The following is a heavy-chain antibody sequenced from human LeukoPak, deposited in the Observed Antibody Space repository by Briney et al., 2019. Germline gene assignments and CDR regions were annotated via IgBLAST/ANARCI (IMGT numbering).Heavy chain of an antibody. V-gene: IGHV1-8*01. CDR3: ARFPFSYCSGGSCRDY. J-gene: IGHJ4*02. CDR2: MNPNSGNT. Sequence: ASVEVSCRASGYTFTSYDFNWVRQATGQRLEWMGRMNPNSGNTGYAQKFQGRVTMTRNTSISTAYMELSSLRSEDTAVYYCARFPFSYCSGGSCRDYWGQGTLATVSS. CDR1: GYTFTSYD. D-gene: IGHD2-15*01.